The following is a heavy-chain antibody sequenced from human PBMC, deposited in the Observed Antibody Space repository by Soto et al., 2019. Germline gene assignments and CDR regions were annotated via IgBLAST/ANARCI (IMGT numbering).Heavy chain of an antibody. CDR2: ISFEGSNQ. CDR1: GFTFSHYA. V-gene: IGHV3-30-3*01. CDR3: AKAESTVVVTSINY. J-gene: IGHJ4*02. D-gene: IGHD2-21*02. Sequence: QVQLVESGGGVVQPGRSLRLSCAASGFTFSHYALHWVRQAPGKGLEWVALISFEGSNQFYADSVTGRFTISRDNSKNTLYLQMNSLRADDTAVYYCAKAESTVVVTSINYWGQGTLVTVSS.